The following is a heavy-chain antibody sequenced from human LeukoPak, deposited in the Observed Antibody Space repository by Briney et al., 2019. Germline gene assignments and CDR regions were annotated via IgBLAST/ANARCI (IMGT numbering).Heavy chain of an antibody. Sequence: GGSLRLSCAASGFTFDDYAMHWVRQAPGKGLEWVSGISWNSGSIGYADSVKGRFTISRGNAKNSLYLQMNSLRAEDTAVYYCAKDSSSGWFRVAWYFDLWGRGTLVTVSS. J-gene: IGHJ2*01. CDR1: GFTFDDYA. CDR3: AKDSSSGWFRVAWYFDL. CDR2: ISWNSGSI. D-gene: IGHD6-19*01. V-gene: IGHV3-9*01.